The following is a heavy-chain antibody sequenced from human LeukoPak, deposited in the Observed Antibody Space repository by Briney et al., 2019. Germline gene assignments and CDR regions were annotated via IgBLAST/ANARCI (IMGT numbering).Heavy chain of an antibody. CDR2: ISYDGSNK. D-gene: IGHD3-16*01. J-gene: IGHJ4*02. CDR3: AKDWGRQLFTFDY. V-gene: IGHV3-30*18. Sequence: GRSLRLSCAASGFTFSSYGMHWVRQAPGKGLEWVAVISYDGSNKYYADSVKGRFTISRDNSKNTLYLQMNSLRAEDTAVYYCAKDWGRQLFTFDYWGQGTLVTVSS. CDR1: GFTFSSYG.